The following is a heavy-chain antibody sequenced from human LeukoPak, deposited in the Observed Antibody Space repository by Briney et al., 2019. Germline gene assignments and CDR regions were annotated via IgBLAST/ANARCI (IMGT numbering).Heavy chain of an antibody. V-gene: IGHV1-69*05. CDR2: IIPIFGTT. CDR1: GYTFTSYG. CDR3: AGYSSSSGFDY. J-gene: IGHJ4*02. Sequence: SVKVSCKASGYTFTSYGITWVRQAPGQGLEWMGGIIPIFGTTNYAQKFQGRVTITTDESTSTAYMELSSLRSEDTAVYYCAGYSSSSGFDYWGQGTLVTVSS. D-gene: IGHD6-6*01.